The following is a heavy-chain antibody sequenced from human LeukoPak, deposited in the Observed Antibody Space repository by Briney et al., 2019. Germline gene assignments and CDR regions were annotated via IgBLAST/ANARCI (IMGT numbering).Heavy chain of an antibody. D-gene: IGHD6-19*01. CDR2: INYSGST. CDR3: ARGVAVAGTFDY. J-gene: IGHJ4*02. V-gene: IGHV4-59*01. Sequence: SETLSLTCTVSGGSISSYYWSWIRQPPGKGLEWIGYINYSGSTNYNPSLKSRVTISVDTSKNQFSLKLSSVTAADTAVYYCARGVAVAGTFDYWGQGTLVTVSS. CDR1: GGSISSYY.